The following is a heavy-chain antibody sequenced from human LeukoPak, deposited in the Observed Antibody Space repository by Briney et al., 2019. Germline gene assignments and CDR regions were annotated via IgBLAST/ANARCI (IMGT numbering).Heavy chain of an antibody. V-gene: IGHV3-30*18. J-gene: IGHJ4*02. CDR2: ISYDGSNK. D-gene: IGHD3-3*01. CDR3: AKDSRFGVVKYYFDY. CDR1: GFTFSSYA. Sequence: PGGSLRLSRAASGFTFSSYAMHWVRQAPGKGLEWVAVISYDGSNKYYADSVKGRFTISRDNSKNTLYLQMNSLRAEDTAVYYCAKDSRFGVVKYYFDYWGQGTLVTVSS.